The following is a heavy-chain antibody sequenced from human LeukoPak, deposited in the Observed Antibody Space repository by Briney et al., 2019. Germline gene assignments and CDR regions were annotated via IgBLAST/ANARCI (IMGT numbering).Heavy chain of an antibody. CDR1: GFTFSSYG. Sequence: GGSLRLSCAASGFTFSSYGMHWVRQAPGKGLEWVAVISYDGSNKYYADSVKGRFTISRDNSKNTLYLQMNSLRAEDTAVYYCARPFYPGIAAAGDFFDYWGQGTLVTVSS. CDR3: ARPFYPGIAAAGDFFDY. J-gene: IGHJ4*02. CDR2: ISYDGSNK. V-gene: IGHV3-30*19. D-gene: IGHD6-13*01.